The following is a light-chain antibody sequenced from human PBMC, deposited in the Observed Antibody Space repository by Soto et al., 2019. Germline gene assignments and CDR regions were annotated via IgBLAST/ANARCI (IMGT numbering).Light chain of an antibody. V-gene: IGKV3-11*01. CDR3: QQRSSWPLT. J-gene: IGKJ4*01. Sequence: EVVLTQSPATLSLSPGEGATLSCRASQSVSSDLAWYQHKPGQAPRLLIYDAYNRATGIAARFSGSGSGTDVTLTISSLEPEDFAVYYCQQRSSWPLTFGGGTKVEIK. CDR2: DAY. CDR1: QSVSSD.